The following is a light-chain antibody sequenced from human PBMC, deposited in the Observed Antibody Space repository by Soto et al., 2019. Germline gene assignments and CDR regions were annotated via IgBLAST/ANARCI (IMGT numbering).Light chain of an antibody. CDR2: GAS. CDR1: QRIRST. V-gene: IGKV3-15*01. Sequence: EIVMTQSPATLSLSPGERATLSCRASQRIRSTSLAWYQQKPGQAPRLLIYGASTRATGIPARFSGSGSGTEFTLTISSLQSEDFAVYYCQQYNNWPPITFGQGTRLEIK. CDR3: QQYNNWPPIT. J-gene: IGKJ5*01.